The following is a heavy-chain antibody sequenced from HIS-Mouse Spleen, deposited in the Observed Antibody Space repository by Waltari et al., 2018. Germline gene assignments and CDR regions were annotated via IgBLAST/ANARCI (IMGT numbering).Heavy chain of an antibody. V-gene: IGHV4-59*08. D-gene: IGHD2-15*01. Sequence: QVQLQESGPGLVKPSETLSLTCTVSGGSISSYYWSWIRQPPGKGLEWIGYIYYSGGPNYNPSLQSRVTISVDTSKNQFSLKLSSVTAADTAVYYCARGGLLAATYYFDYWGQGTLVTVSS. J-gene: IGHJ4*02. CDR3: ARGGLLAATYYFDY. CDR1: GGSISSYY. CDR2: IYYSGGP.